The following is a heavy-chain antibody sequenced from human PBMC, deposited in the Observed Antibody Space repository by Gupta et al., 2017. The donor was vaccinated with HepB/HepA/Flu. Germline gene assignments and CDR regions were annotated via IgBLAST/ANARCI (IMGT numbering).Heavy chain of an antibody. CDR1: GFTFSSYS. Sequence: EEQLVESGGGLVTPGGSLRLACEASGFTFSSYSMAWARQAPGKGLEWVSSISYSSSSLDYADSWKSRFTISRDNANNSLFLQMNRLTGEDSAVYYCARIPFFDKRFDPWGQGTLVTVSS. CDR3: ARIPFFDKRFDP. D-gene: IGHD3-9*01. J-gene: IGHJ5*02. V-gene: IGHV3-21*02. CDR2: ISYSSSSL.